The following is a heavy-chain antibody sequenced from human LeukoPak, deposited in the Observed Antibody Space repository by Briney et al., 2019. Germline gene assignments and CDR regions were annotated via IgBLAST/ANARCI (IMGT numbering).Heavy chain of an antibody. CDR1: GGPISRVSYC. Sequence: PSQTLSLTWTVSGGPISRVSYCWSSIRQPAGTGLEWIGHIDTRGNTNHNPSLKSRVTISVDTSKKQFSLKMSSGTAADTGVYYWASRPPRYVGYYFDYWGQGSLGTVSS. CDR2: IDTRGNT. D-gene: IGHD3-16*01. J-gene: IGHJ4*02. CDR3: ASRPPRYVGYYFDY. V-gene: IGHV4-61*09.